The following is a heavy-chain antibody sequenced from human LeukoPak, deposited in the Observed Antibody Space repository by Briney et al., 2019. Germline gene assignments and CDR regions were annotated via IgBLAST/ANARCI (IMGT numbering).Heavy chain of an antibody. J-gene: IGHJ5*02. CDR2: VHPNSGNT. CDR1: GYPFTTWE. Sequence: ASVRDGCKTSGYPFTTWEINWVRQAAGQGLEWMGWVHPNSGNTAYAQKFQGRVTMTRDTSISTAYMELSGLRFDDTAVYFCARGPRNDPWGQGTLVTVSS. V-gene: IGHV1-8*01. CDR3: ARGPRNDP. D-gene: IGHD1-14*01.